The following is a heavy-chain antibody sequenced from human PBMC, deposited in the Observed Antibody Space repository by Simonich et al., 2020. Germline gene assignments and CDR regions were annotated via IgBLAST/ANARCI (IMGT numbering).Heavy chain of an antibody. J-gene: IGHJ3*02. V-gene: IGHV4-34*01. D-gene: IGHD3-16*01. CDR1: GGSYSGYY. CDR2: INHSGST. CDR3: ARPLGIVWAFDI. Sequence: QVQLQQWGAGLLKPSETLSLTCAVYGGSYSGYYWSWIRQPPGKGLEWIGEINHSGSTNYNPSLKSRVTISVGTSKNQFSLKLSSVTAADTAVYYCARPLGIVWAFDIWGQGTMVTVSS.